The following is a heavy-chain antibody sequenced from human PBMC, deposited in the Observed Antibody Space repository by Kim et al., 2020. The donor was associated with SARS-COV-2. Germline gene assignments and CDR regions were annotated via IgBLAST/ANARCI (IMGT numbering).Heavy chain of an antibody. CDR3: ARILDILTGYYLDY. D-gene: IGHD3-9*01. Sequence: AGSVKGRLTIARDNAKNSLYLQMTSLRAEDTAVYYCARILDILTGYYLDYWGQGTLVTVSS. V-gene: IGHV3-11*03. J-gene: IGHJ4*02.